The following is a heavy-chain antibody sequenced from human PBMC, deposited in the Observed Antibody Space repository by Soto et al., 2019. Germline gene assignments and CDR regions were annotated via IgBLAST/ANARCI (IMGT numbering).Heavy chain of an antibody. V-gene: IGHV3-23*01. CDR1: GFTFSSYA. CDR3: ASRAEAGSLSYFFYY. J-gene: IGHJ4*01. D-gene: IGHD6-13*01. Sequence: LRLSCAASGFTFSSYAMNWVRQAPGKGLEWVSAISGSGSSTYYADSVKGRFTISRDNSKNTLFLQMNSLRAEDTAVYFCASRAEAGSLSYFFYYWGRGTLVTVSS. CDR2: ISGSGSST.